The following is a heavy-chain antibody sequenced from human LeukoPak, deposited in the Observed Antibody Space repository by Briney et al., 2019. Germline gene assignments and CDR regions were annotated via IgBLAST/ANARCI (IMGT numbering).Heavy chain of an antibody. CDR3: AKDGRYCSGGSCYSTGEYYYYGMDV. CDR1: GFTFSSYA. Sequence: GGSLRLSCAASGFTFSSYAMSWVRQAPGKGLEWVSAISGSGGSTYYADSVKGRFTISRDNSKNTLYLQMNSLRAEDTAVYYCAKDGRYCSGGSCYSTGEYYYYGMDVWGQGTTVTVSS. CDR2: ISGSGGST. D-gene: IGHD2-15*01. J-gene: IGHJ6*02. V-gene: IGHV3-23*01.